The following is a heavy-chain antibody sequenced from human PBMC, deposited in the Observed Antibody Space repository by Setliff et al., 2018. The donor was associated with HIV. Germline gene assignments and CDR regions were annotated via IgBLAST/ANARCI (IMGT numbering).Heavy chain of an antibody. D-gene: IGHD2-15*01. CDR3: ATYSAGEGGRGH. CDR1: GDSIGAYH. J-gene: IGHJ4*02. Sequence: SETLSLTCSVSGDSIGAYHWSWIRQPPGRGLEWIGYIHSSGTTHYNPSLSSRVTISFDASKKYFSPKLTSVTAADTAMYYCATYSAGEGGRGHWGQGTLVTVSS. V-gene: IGHV4-59*01. CDR2: IHSSGTT.